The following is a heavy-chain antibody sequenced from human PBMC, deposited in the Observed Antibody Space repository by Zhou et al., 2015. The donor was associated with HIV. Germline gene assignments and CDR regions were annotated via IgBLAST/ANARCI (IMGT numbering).Heavy chain of an antibody. CDR3: ARRGIQQWSDSFDI. J-gene: IGHJ3*02. D-gene: IGHD5-18*01. CDR2: IIPIFGTA. CDR1: GYTFSDYF. Sequence: QVQVVQSGAEVKKPGASVKVSCKASGYTFSDYFLHWVRQAPGQGLEWMGGIIPIFGTANYAQKFQGRVTITADKSTSTAYMELSSLRSEDTAVYYCARRGIQQWSDSFDIWGQGTMVTVSS. V-gene: IGHV1-69*06.